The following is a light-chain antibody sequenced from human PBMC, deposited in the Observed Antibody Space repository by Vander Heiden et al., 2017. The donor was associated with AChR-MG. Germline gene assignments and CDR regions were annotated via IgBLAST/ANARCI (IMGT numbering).Light chain of an antibody. Sequence: DIQMTQSPSSLSASVGDRVTITCRASQSISNYLNWYQQKPGKAPKLLIYAASSLQSEVPSRFSGSGSGTDFTLTISSLQPEDFATYYCQRSYSTPRTFGQGTKVEIK. J-gene: IGKJ1*01. CDR3: QRSYSTPRT. CDR2: AAS. V-gene: IGKV1-39*01. CDR1: QSISNY.